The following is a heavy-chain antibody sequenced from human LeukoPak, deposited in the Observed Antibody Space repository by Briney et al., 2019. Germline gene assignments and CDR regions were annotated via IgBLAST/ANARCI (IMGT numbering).Heavy chain of an antibody. D-gene: IGHD3-10*01. V-gene: IGHV4-4*09. CDR1: GGSISIYY. CDR3: ARFGGATSSFLFDP. CDR2: IYSSGST. Sequence: PSETLSLTCSVSGGSISIYYWSWIRQPPGKGLELIGYIYSSGSTKYNPSLKSRVTISVDTSKNQFSLRLSSVNAADTALYYCARFGGATSSFLFDPWGQGTLVTVSS. J-gene: IGHJ5*02.